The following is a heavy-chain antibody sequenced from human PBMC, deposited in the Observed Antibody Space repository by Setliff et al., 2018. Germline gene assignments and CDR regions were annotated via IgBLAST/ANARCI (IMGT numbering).Heavy chain of an antibody. V-gene: IGHV4-39*02. Sequence: SETLSLTCTVSGGSIRSSTHYWGWIRQPPGKGLEWIGTIYYSGLTYYTPSLRSRATISVDTSKDRFSLQLSSVTAADTAVYYCARGQDSDYIWGSYRYTTGEDWYFDLWGRGTLVTVSS. J-gene: IGHJ2*01. CDR3: ARGQDSDYIWGSYRYTTGEDWYFDL. CDR2: IYYSGLT. CDR1: GGSIRSSTHY. D-gene: IGHD3-16*02.